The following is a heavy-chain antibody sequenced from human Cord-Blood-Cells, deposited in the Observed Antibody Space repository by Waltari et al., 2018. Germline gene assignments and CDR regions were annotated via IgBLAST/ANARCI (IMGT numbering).Heavy chain of an antibody. J-gene: IGHJ4*02. CDR2: FDPEDGET. CDR1: GYTLTELS. CDR3: ATEKSGSYYERSYYLDY. D-gene: IGHD1-26*01. V-gene: IGHV1-24*01. Sequence: QVQLVQSGAEVKKPGASGKASCKVSGYTLTELSMHWVRQAPGKGLEWMGGFDPEDGETIYAQKFQGRVTMTEDTSTDTAYMELSSLRSEDTAVYYCATEKSGSYYERSYYLDYWGQGTLVTVSS.